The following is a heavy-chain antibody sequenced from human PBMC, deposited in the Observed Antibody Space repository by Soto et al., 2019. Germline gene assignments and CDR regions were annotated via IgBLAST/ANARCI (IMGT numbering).Heavy chain of an antibody. CDR3: ARDRGVAPPVAGNTHYYYYMDV. CDR2: ISAYNGDT. J-gene: IGHJ6*03. D-gene: IGHD6-19*01. CDR1: GYSFTNYG. V-gene: IGHV1-18*01. Sequence: QDQLVQSGGEVKKPGASVKVSCKASGYSFTNYGITWVRQAPGQWFEWMGWISAYNGDTNYAQKLQGRVTMTTDASTSTAYLELRSLRSDDTALYYCARDRGVAPPVAGNTHYYYYMDVWGKGTTVTVSS.